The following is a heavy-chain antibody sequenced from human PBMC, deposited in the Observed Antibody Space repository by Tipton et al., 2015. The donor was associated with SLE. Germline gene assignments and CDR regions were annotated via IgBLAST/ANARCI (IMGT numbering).Heavy chain of an antibody. CDR1: GGSFSGYY. J-gene: IGHJ4*02. Sequence: TLSLTCAVYGGSFSGYYWSWIRQPPGKGLEWIGEINHSGSTNYNPSLKSRVTISVDTSKNQFPLKLSSVTAADTAVYYCARGETYYYDSSGLDYWGQGTLVTVSS. CDR2: INHSGST. V-gene: IGHV4-34*01. CDR3: ARGETYYYDSSGLDY. D-gene: IGHD3-22*01.